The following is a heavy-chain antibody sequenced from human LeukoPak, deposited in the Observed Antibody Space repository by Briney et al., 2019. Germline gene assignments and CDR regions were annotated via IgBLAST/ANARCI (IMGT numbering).Heavy chain of an antibody. CDR3: ARGGSYLSAFDI. J-gene: IGHJ3*02. V-gene: IGHV3-21*04. Sequence: SLRLSCAASRFTFSSYSMNWVRQAPAKGLDWVLSISSSSSYIYYADSVKSRFTISRDNSKNTLYLQMNSLRAEDTAVYYCARGGSYLSAFDIWGQGTMVTVSS. CDR1: RFTFSSYS. D-gene: IGHD1-26*01. CDR2: ISSSSSYI.